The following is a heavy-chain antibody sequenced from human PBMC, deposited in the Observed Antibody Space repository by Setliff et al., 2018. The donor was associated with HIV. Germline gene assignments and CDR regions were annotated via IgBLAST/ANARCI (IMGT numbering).Heavy chain of an antibody. V-gene: IGHV3-30*18. Sequence: GGSLRLSCAASGFTFGNYWMTWVRQAPGKGLEWVAVISHDGGNKYYADSVKGRFTISGDNSKNTLYLQMNGLRSEDAAVYYCAKDLRSYRCSIASCSHMDVWGKGTTVTVSS. CDR1: GFTFGNYW. J-gene: IGHJ6*03. CDR3: AKDLRSYRCSIASCSHMDV. CDR2: ISHDGGNK. D-gene: IGHD3-16*02.